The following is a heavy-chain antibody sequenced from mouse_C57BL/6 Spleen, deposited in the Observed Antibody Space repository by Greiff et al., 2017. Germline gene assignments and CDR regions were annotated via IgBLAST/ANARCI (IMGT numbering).Heavy chain of an antibody. V-gene: IGHV1-55*01. CDR3: APYYYGSSYLYFDY. CDR2: IYPGSGST. Sequence: QVQLKQPGAELVKPGASVKMSCKASGYTFTSYWITWVKQRPGQGLEWIGDIYPGSGSTNYNEKFKSKATLTVDTSSSTAYMQLSSLTSEDSAVXYCAPYYYGSSYLYFDYWGQGTTLTVSS. J-gene: IGHJ2*01. D-gene: IGHD1-1*01. CDR1: GYTFTSYW.